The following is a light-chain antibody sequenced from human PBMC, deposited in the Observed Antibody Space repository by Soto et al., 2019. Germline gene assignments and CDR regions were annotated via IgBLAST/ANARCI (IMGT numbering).Light chain of an antibody. V-gene: IGLV4-69*01. CDR3: QTWGTDIVV. Sequence: QSVLTQSPSASASLGASVKLTCTLSSGHSSYAIAWHQQQPEKGPRYLKKLNSDGSHSKGDGIPDRFSGSSSGAERYLTISSLQSEDEADYYCQTWGTDIVVFGGGTKLTVL. CDR2: LNSDGSH. CDR1: SGHSSYA. J-gene: IGLJ2*01.